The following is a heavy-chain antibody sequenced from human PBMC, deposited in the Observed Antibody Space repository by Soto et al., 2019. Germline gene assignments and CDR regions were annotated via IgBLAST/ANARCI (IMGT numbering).Heavy chain of an antibody. CDR3: ARLGGCSSNSCYQATDSYGMDV. J-gene: IGHJ6*02. D-gene: IGHD2-2*01. Sequence: GASVKVSGKASGGTFSRYAISWVRQAPGQGLEWMGGIIPIFGTANYAQKFKGRVTITEDESTTTADMELSSLRSEDTAVYYCARLGGCSSNSCYQATDSYGMDVWGQGTKVTVSS. CDR2: IIPIFGTA. V-gene: IGHV1-69*13. CDR1: GGTFSRYA.